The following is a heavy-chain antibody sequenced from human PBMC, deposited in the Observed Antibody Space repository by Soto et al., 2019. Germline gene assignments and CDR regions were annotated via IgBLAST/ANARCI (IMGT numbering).Heavy chain of an antibody. CDR1: GGSISSGGYY. D-gene: IGHD4-17*01. CDR3: ARVRAPRSRDWYFDL. Sequence: QVQLQESGPGLVKPSQTLSLTCTVSGGSISSGGYYWSWIRQHPGKGLEWIGYIYYSGSTYYNPSLKSRVSRSVDKSKNRFSLKLSSVSAADTAVYYCARVRAPRSRDWYFDLWGRGTLVTVSS. CDR2: IYYSGST. V-gene: IGHV4-31*03. J-gene: IGHJ2*01.